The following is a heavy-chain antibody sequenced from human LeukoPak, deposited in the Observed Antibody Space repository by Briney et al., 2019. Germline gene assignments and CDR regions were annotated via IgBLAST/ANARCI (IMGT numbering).Heavy chain of an antibody. D-gene: IGHD1-1*01. CDR3: ASPTTGQSFDI. CDR1: EFPFTRAW. CDR2: IYSGGST. J-gene: IGHJ3*02. V-gene: IGHV3-53*01. Sequence: PGGSLRLSCAVSEFPFTRAWMTWVRQAPGKGLEWVSVIYSGGSTYYADSVKGRFTISRDTSKNTLYLQMNSLRVEDTAVYYCASPTTGQSFDIWGQGTMVTVSS.